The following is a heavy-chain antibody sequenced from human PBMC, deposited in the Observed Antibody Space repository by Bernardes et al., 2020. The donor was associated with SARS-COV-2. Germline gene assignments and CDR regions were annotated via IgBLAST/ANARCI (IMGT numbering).Heavy chain of an antibody. D-gene: IGHD6-19*01. CDR3: GSGWYFEYYYYGMHV. CDR2: TIPILGTT. J-gene: IGHJ6*02. V-gene: IGHV1-69*13. Sequence: SLKVACQASGGTLTSYAISWVRQTPGQGLEWMGGTIPILGTTTYAQKFQGRVTITADELTAYMELSSLTSEDTAVYYCGSGWYFEYYYYGMHVWGQGTTVTVSS. CDR1: GGTLTSYA.